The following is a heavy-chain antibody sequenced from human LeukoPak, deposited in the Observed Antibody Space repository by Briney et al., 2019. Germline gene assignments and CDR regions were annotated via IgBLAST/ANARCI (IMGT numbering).Heavy chain of an antibody. CDR3: ARSGYCSGGSCYSGIGYYYGMDV. J-gene: IGHJ6*02. V-gene: IGHV3-13*01. D-gene: IGHD2-15*01. CDR1: GFTFSSYD. CDR2: IGTAGDT. Sequence: PGGSLRLSCAASGFTFSSYDMHWVRQATGKGRVCVSAIGTAGDTYYPGSVKGRFTISRENAKNSLYLQMNSQRAGDTAVYYCARSGYCSGGSCYSGIGYYYGMDVWGQGTTVTVSS.